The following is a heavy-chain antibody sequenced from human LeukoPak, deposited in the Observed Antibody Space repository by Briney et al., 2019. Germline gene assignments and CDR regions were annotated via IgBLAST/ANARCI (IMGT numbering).Heavy chain of an antibody. CDR2: IYYSGST. V-gene: IGHV4-59*01. CDR3: AREGRGAAAGMDY. CDR1: GGSISSYY. D-gene: IGHD6-13*01. J-gene: IGHJ4*02. Sequence: SETLSLTCTVSGGSISSYYWSWIRQPPGKGLEWIGYIYYSGSTNHNPSLKSRVTISVDTSKNQFSLNLSSVTAADTAVYYCAREGRGAAAGMDYWGQGTLVTVSS.